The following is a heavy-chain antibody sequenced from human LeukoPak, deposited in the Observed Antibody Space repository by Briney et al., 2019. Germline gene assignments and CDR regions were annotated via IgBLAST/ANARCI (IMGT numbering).Heavy chain of an antibody. CDR3: ATDMGDCTDGSCAYGMDV. CDR1: GFTFSSYA. J-gene: IGHJ6*02. Sequence: GGSLRLSCAASGFTFSSYAMSWVRQAPGKGLEWVSAISGSGGSTYYADSVKGRFTISRDNSKNTLYLQMNSLRAEDTALYYCATDMGDCTDGSCAYGMDVWGQGTTVTVSS. D-gene: IGHD2-15*01. V-gene: IGHV3-23*01. CDR2: ISGSGGST.